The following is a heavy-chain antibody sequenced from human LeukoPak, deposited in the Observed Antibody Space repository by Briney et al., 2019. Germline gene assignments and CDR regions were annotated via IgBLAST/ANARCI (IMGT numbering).Heavy chain of an antibody. Sequence: TSETLSLTCIVSGGSIDIYYWSWIRQPPGKGLGWIGYIYYTGSTNYNPSLKSRVTISVDTSKNQFSLKLSSVTAAGTAVYYCARPLRYGYLEAFDIWGRGTMVTVSS. CDR3: ARPLRYGYLEAFDI. CDR1: GGSIDIYY. J-gene: IGHJ3*02. V-gene: IGHV4-59*01. D-gene: IGHD5-18*01. CDR2: IYYTGST.